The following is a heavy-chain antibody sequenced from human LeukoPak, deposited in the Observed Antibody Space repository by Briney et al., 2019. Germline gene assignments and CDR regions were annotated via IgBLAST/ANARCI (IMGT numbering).Heavy chain of an antibody. D-gene: IGHD3-10*01. CDR3: VRHRTAGIGENWFDP. CDR2: IANEATNYAT. CDR1: GYSFTSYW. V-gene: IGHV3-73*01. J-gene: IGHJ5*02. Sequence: GESLKISCKGSGYSFTSYWIGWVRQMPGKGLEWVARIANEATNYATAYAASVKGRFTIYRDNSKKTAYLQMNSLKTEDTAVYYCVRHRTAGIGENWFDPWGQGTLVTVSS.